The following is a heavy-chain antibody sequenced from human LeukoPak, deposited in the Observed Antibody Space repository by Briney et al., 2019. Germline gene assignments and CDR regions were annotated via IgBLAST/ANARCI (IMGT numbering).Heavy chain of an antibody. J-gene: IGHJ3*02. Sequence: PGGSLRLSCAASGFTFSSYAMNWVRQAPGKGLEWVSAITATSLHIYYADSVKGRFTISRDNAKNSLYLQMNSLRVEDTALYYCARVRSVGGNPRAFNIWGQGTMVTVSS. V-gene: IGHV3-21*01. CDR2: ITATSLHI. D-gene: IGHD4-23*01. CDR1: GFTFSSYA. CDR3: ARVRSVGGNPRAFNI.